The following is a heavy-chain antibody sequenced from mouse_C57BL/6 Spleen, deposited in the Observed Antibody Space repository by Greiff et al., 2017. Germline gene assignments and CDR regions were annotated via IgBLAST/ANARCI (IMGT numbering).Heavy chain of an antibody. CDR2: INPNNGGT. V-gene: IGHV1-26*01. J-gene: IGHJ2*01. Sequence: VQLQQSGPELVKPGASVKISCKASGYTFTDYYMNWVKQSHGKSLEWIGDINPNNGGTSYNQKFKGKATLTVDKSSSTAYMELHSLTYEDSAVYYCASLYHDYEEYYFDYWGQGTTLTVSS. CDR1: GYTFTDYY. CDR3: ASLYHDYEEYYFDY. D-gene: IGHD2-4*01.